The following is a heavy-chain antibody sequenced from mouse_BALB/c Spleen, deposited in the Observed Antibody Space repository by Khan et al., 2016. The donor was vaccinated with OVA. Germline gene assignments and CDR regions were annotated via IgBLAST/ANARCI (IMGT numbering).Heavy chain of an antibody. Sequence: QVQLKESGPGLVAPSQSLSITCTVSGFSLTGYGVNWVRQPPGKGLEWLGMIWGDGSTDYNSALKSRLSIRKDNSKSKVFLKMNSLQTDDTARYYCARVRSYSPRGFAYWGQGTLVTVSA. D-gene: IGHD2-12*01. CDR3: ARVRSYSPRGFAY. CDR1: GFSLTGYG. J-gene: IGHJ3*01. CDR2: IWGDGST. V-gene: IGHV2-6-7*01.